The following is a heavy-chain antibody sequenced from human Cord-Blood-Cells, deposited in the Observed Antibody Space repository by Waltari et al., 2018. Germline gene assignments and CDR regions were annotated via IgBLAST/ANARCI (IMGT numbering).Heavy chain of an antibody. CDR3: ARGGEDNWFDP. CDR2: INHSGST. J-gene: IGHJ5*02. CDR1: GGSFSGYY. V-gene: IGHV4-34*01. D-gene: IGHD3-10*01. Sequence: QVQLQPWGAGLLKPSETLSRTCAVYGGSFSGYYWTWIRQPPGKGLEWIGEINHSGSTNYNPSLKSRVTISVDTSKNQFSLKLSSVTAADTAVYYCARGGEDNWFDPWGQGTLVTVSS.